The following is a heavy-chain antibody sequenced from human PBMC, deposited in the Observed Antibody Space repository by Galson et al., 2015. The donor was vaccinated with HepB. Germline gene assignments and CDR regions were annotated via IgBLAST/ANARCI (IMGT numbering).Heavy chain of an antibody. CDR1: GFTFSSYA. CDR3: AKESITMIVVVIHNWFDP. D-gene: IGHD3-22*01. Sequence: SLRLSCAASGFTFSSYAMSWVRQAPGKGLEWVSAISGSGGSTYYADSVKGRFTISRDNSKNTLYLQMNSLRAEDTAVYYCAKESITMIVVVIHNWFDPWGQGTLVTVSS. J-gene: IGHJ5*02. CDR2: ISGSGGST. V-gene: IGHV3-23*01.